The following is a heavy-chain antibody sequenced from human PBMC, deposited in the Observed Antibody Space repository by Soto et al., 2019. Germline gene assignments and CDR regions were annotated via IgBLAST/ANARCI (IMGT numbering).Heavy chain of an antibody. J-gene: IGHJ6*02. V-gene: IGHV3-53*02. CDR3: ARDRRYCSGGSCSRHGMHV. CDR1: GFTVSSNY. Sequence: EVQLVETGGGLIQPGGSLRLSCAASGFTVSSNYMSWVRQAPGKGLEWVSVIYSGGSTYYADSVKGRFTISRDNSKNTLYLQMNSLRAEDTAAYYCARDRRYCSGGSCSRHGMHVWGQGTTVTVSS. CDR2: IYSGGST. D-gene: IGHD2-15*01.